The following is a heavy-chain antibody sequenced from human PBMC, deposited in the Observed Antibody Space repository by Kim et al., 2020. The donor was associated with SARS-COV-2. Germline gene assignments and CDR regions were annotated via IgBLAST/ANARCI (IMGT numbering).Heavy chain of an antibody. CDR3: ATRAYSGSYQNNYYYGIDG. D-gene: IGHD1-26*01. J-gene: IGHJ6*02. CDR2: IYPGDSDT. Sequence: GESLKISCKGSGYSFTSYWICWVRQMPGKGLGWMGIIYPGDSDTRYSTSFQGQVTISAHKSSSTAYLQWSSLKASDTAMYYRATRAYSGSYQNNYYYGIDGWGQGTTLTVSS. V-gene: IGHV5-51*01. CDR1: GYSFTSYW.